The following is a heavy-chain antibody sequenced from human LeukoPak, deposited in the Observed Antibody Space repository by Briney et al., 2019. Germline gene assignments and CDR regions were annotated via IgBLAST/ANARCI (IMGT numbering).Heavy chain of an antibody. D-gene: IGHD7-27*01. CDR3: ASWGVPV. CDR2: ISYDGSDK. J-gene: IGHJ4*02. Sequence: GRSLRLSCAASGLTFSSYAMHWVRQAPGKGLEWVAVISYDGSDKYYADSVKGRFIISRDNFKNTLNLQMNSLRAEDTAVYYCASWGVPVWGQGTLVTVSS. V-gene: IGHV3-30-3*01. CDR1: GLTFSSYA.